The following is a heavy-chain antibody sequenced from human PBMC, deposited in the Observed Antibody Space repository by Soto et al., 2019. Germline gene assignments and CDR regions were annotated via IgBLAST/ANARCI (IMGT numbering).Heavy chain of an antibody. CDR2: IYYSGST. V-gene: IGHV4-39*01. D-gene: IGHD2-15*01. CDR3: ARHSLGYCSGGSYYRYYYYYYGMDV. Sequence: SETLSLTCTVSGGSISSSSYYWGWIRQPPGKGLEWIGSIYYSGSTYYNPSLKSRVTISVDTSKNQFSLKLSSVTAADTAVYYCARHSLGYCSGGSYYRYYYYYYGMDVWGQGTTVTVSS. J-gene: IGHJ6*02. CDR1: GGSISSSSYY.